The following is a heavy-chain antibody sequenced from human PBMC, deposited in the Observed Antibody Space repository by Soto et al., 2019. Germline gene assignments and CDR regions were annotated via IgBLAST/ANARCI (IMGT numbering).Heavy chain of an antibody. CDR3: ARGPRDYYDSSGYYYYYYGMDV. Sequence: GASVKVSCKASGYTFTGYYMHWVRQAPGQGLEWMGWINPNGGGTNYAQKFQGRVTMTRDTSISTAYMELSRLRSDDTAVYYCARGPRDYYDSSGYYYYYYGMDVWGQGTTVTVSS. J-gene: IGHJ6*02. CDR2: INPNGGGT. D-gene: IGHD3-22*01. V-gene: IGHV1-2*02. CDR1: GYTFTGYY.